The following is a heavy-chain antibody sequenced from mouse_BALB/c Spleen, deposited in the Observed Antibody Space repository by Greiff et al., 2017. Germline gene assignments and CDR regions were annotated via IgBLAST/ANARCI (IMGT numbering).Heavy chain of an antibody. Sequence: EVQVVESGPSLVKPSQTLSLTCSVTGDSITSGYWNWIRKFPGNKLEYMGYISYSGSTYYNPSLKSRISITRDTSKNQYYLQLNSVTTEDTATYYCARIYYYGRYAMDYWGQGTSVTVSS. D-gene: IGHD1-1*01. CDR3: ARIYYYGRYAMDY. J-gene: IGHJ4*01. CDR2: ISYSGST. V-gene: IGHV3-8*02. CDR1: GDSITSGY.